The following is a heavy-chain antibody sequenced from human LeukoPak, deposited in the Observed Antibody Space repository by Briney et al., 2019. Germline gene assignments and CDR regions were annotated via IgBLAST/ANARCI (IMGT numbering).Heavy chain of an antibody. J-gene: IGHJ3*02. CDR2: IIPIFGTA. V-gene: IGHV1-69*13. CDR1: GGTFSSYA. D-gene: IGHD3-10*01. Sequence: WASVKVSCKASGGTFSSYAISWVRQAPGQGLEWMGGIIPIFGTANYAQKFQGRVTITADESTSTAYMELSSLRSEDTAVYYCARDTPHYYGSGSYVLDAFDIWGQGTMVTVSS. CDR3: ARDTPHYYGSGSYVLDAFDI.